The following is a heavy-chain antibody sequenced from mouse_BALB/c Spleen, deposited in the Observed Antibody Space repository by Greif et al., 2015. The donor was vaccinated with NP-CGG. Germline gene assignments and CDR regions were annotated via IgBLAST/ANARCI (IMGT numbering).Heavy chain of an antibody. D-gene: IGHD2-4*01. CDR2: IYPGDGDT. J-gene: IGHJ3*01. Sequence: QVQLQQSGAELVRPGSSVKISCKASGYAFSSYWMNWVKQRPGQGLEWIGQIYPGDGDTNYNGKFKGKATLTADKSSSTAYMQLSSLTSEGSAVYFCARVTMITAWFAYWGQGTLVTVSA. CDR3: ARVTMITAWFAY. CDR1: GYAFSSYW. V-gene: IGHV1-80*01.